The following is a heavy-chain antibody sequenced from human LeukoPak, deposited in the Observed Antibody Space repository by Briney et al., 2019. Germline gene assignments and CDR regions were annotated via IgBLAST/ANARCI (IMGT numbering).Heavy chain of an antibody. Sequence: GGSLRLSCAASGFTVSSNYMSWVRQAPGKGLEWVSVIYSGGSTYYADSVKGRFTISRNNAKNSLYLQMYSLRAEDTAIYFCSRSLDYLGQGALVTVSS. CDR1: GFTVSSNY. CDR2: IYSGGST. CDR3: SRSLDY. J-gene: IGHJ4*02. V-gene: IGHV3-53*01.